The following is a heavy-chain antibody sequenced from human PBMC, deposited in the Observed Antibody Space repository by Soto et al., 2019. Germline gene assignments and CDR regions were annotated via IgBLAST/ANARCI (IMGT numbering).Heavy chain of an antibody. CDR2: IFYSGST. CDR3: ARQTITFGGAI. J-gene: IGHJ3*02. V-gene: IGHV4-39*01. CDR1: GVSISTRSYY. Sequence: QLQLQESGPGLVKPSETLSLTCSVSGVSISTRSYYWGWIRQPPGKGLEWIGSIFYSGSTYYNPSRKSRVTISVDTSKNEFSLRLSSVIAADTAMYYCARQTITFGGAIWGQGTMVTVSS. D-gene: IGHD3-16*01.